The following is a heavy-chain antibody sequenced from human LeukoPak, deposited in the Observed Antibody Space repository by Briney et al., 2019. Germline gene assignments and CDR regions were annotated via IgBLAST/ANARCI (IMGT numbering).Heavy chain of an antibody. Sequence: LTGGLLRLSCAASGFTFSSYGMHWVRQAPGKGLEWISYITSSSGTIYYADSVKGRFTISRDNAKKSLYLQMNSLRAEDTAVYYCARAGGSYQVFDYWGQGTLVTVSS. CDR2: ITSSSGTI. CDR1: GFTFSSYG. V-gene: IGHV3-48*01. J-gene: IGHJ4*02. D-gene: IGHD1-26*01. CDR3: ARAGGSYQVFDY.